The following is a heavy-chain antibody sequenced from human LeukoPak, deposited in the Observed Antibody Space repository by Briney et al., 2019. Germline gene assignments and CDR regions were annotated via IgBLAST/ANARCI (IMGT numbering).Heavy chain of an antibody. CDR1: GYTFTSYG. V-gene: IGHV1-2*02. D-gene: IGHD1-26*01. CDR3: ARDMGATKKYFQH. CDR2: INPNSGGT. Sequence: ASVKVSCKASGYTFTSYGISWVRQAPGQGLEWMGWINPNSGGTNYAQKFQGRVTMTRDTSISTAYMELSRLRSDDTAVYYCARDMGATKKYFQHWGQGTLVTVSS. J-gene: IGHJ1*01.